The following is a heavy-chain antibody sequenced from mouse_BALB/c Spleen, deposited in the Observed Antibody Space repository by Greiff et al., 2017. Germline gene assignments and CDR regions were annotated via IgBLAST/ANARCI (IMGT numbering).Heavy chain of an antibody. CDR1: GFSLTSYG. CDR3: ARALDSYSYPWYFDV. J-gene: IGHJ1*01. V-gene: IGHV2-9*02. CDR2: IWAGGST. Sequence: QVQLKESGPGLVAPSQSLSITCTVSGFSLTSYGVHWVRQPPGKGLEWLGVIWAGGSTNYNSALMSRRSISKDNSKSQVFLKMNSLQTDDTAMYYCARALDSYSYPWYFDVWGAGTTVTVSS. D-gene: IGHD2-12*01.